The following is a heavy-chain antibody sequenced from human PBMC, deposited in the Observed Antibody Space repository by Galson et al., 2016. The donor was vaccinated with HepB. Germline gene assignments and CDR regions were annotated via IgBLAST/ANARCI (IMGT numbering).Heavy chain of an antibody. J-gene: IGHJ4*02. V-gene: IGHV3-48*03. D-gene: IGHD5-18*01. CDR2: ISETGRTT. CDR1: GLSFNGDQ. Sequence: SLRLSCAASGLSFNGDQMSWVRQTPGKGLEWISYISETGRTTFYSDSVKGRFTISRDNSQNSIYLQMSSLRAEDTAVYYCARGVDMATAVGYYCDLWGPGALVTVAS. CDR3: ARGVDMATAVGYYCDL.